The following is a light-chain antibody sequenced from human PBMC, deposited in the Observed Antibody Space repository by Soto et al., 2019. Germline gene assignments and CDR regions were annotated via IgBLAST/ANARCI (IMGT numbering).Light chain of an antibody. Sequence: DIQMTQSPSTLSASIGDRVTITCRASQTINNWVAWYQQKPGKAPNLQTYHASNLETGVPSRFSGSAFGTEFTLTISSLQPDDFATYYCQRYNSYPWTFGQGTKVEIK. V-gene: IGKV1-5*01. CDR3: QRYNSYPWT. CDR1: QTINNW. CDR2: HAS. J-gene: IGKJ1*01.